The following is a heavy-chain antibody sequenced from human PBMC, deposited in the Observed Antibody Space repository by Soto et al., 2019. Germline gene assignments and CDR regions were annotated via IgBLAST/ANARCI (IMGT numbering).Heavy chain of an antibody. D-gene: IGHD3-10*01. CDR2: ISSSGSTI. CDR1: GFTFSDYY. Sequence: GGSLRLSCAASGFTFSDYYMSWIRQAPGKGLEWVSYISSSGSTIYYADSVKGRFTISRDNAKNSLYLQMNSLRAEDTAVYYCAREEGWVTMVRGVMQFDAFDIWGQGTMVTVSS. CDR3: AREEGWVTMVRGVMQFDAFDI. V-gene: IGHV3-11*01. J-gene: IGHJ3*02.